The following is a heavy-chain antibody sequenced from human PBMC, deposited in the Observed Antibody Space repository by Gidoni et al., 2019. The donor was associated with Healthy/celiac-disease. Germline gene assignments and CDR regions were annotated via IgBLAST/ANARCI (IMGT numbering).Heavy chain of an antibody. CDR1: GFTFSSYS. J-gene: IGHJ4*02. Sequence: EVQLVESGGGLVKPGGSLRLSCAASGFTFSSYSMNWVRQAPGKGLEWVSSISSSSSYIYYADSVKGRFTISRDNAKNSLYLQMNSLRAEDTAVYYCARSPSSSGSYPDYWGQGTLVTVSS. D-gene: IGHD3-10*01. CDR2: ISSSSSYI. CDR3: ARSPSSSGSYPDY. V-gene: IGHV3-21*01.